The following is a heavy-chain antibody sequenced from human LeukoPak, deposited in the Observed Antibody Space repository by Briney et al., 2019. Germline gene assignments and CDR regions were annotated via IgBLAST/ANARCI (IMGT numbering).Heavy chain of an antibody. CDR1: GGSFRGYY. J-gene: IGHJ4*02. CDR3: ARGASSGSYSYFDY. V-gene: IGHV4-34*01. Sequence: PSETLSLTCAVYGGSFRGYYWSWTRQPPGKGLEWIGEINHSGSTNYNPSLKSRVTISVDTSKNQFSLKLSSVTAADTAVYYCARGASSGSYSYFDYWGQGTLVTVSS. D-gene: IGHD1-26*01. CDR2: INHSGST.